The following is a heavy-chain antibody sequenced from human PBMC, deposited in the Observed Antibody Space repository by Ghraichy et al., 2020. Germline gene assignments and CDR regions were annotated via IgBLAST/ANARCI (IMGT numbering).Heavy chain of an antibody. J-gene: IGHJ4*02. D-gene: IGHD5-18*01. CDR2: IIPIFGTA. CDR3: ARRYSYGSLRFDY. CDR1: GGTFSSYA. Sequence: SVKVSCKASGGTFSSYAISWVRQAPGQGLEWMGGIIPIFGTANYAQKFQGRVTITADESTSTAYMELSSLRSEDTAVYYCARRYSYGSLRFDYWGQGTLVTVSS. V-gene: IGHV1-69*13.